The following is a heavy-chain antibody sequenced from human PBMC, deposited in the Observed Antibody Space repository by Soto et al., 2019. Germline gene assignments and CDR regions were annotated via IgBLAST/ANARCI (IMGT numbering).Heavy chain of an antibody. CDR3: ASGGLYVDY. V-gene: IGHV4-59*11. Sequence: SETLSLTCTVSGGSMNSHYWSWYRQPPGKGLEWIGYIYYSGSTDYNPSLKSRVTMSVDTSKNQFSLKLTSVSAADTAVYYCASGGLYVDYWGQGIMVT. CDR1: GGSMNSHY. D-gene: IGHD6-19*01. J-gene: IGHJ4*02. CDR2: IYYSGST.